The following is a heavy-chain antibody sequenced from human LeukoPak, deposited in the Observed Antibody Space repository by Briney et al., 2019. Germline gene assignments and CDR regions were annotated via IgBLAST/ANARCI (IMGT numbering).Heavy chain of an antibody. V-gene: IGHV1-69*06. CDR2: IIPIFGTA. J-gene: IGHJ4*02. D-gene: IGHD1-26*01. CDR3: ASRGSSSKADY. Sequence: ASVKVSCKASGGTFSSYAISWVRQAPGQGLEWMGGIIPIFGTANYAQEFQGRVTITADKSTNTAYMELSSLRSEDTAVYYCASRGSSSKADYWGQGTLVTVS. CDR1: GGTFSSYA.